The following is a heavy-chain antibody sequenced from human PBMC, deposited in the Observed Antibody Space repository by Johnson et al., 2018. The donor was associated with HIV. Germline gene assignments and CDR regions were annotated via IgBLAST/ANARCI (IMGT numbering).Heavy chain of an antibody. J-gene: IGHJ3*01. CDR1: GFTLSNYG. Sequence: QVQLVESGGGVVQPGRSLTLSCAASGFTLSNYGMHWVRQAPGKGLEWVAMMWYDGSQKGYADSVKGRFTVSSDYSENTLYLQMNSLTAEDTAVYYCATKGSKWELIVEGFAVWGQGTMVTVSS. CDR3: ATKGSKWELIVEGFAV. CDR2: MWYDGSQK. D-gene: IGHD1-26*01. V-gene: IGHV3-33*01.